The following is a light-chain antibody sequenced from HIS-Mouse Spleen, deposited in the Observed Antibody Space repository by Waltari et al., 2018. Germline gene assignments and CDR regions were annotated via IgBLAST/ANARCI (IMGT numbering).Light chain of an antibody. CDR2: DVS. J-gene: IGLJ3*02. Sequence: QSALTQPRSVSGSPGQSVTIPCTGSSSHSGGYNYFPRYQQHPGKAPKLMIYDVSKRPSGVPDRFSGSKSGNTASLTISGLQAEDEADYYCCSYAGSYTWVFGGGTKLTVL. CDR3: CSYAGSYTWV. V-gene: IGLV2-11*01. CDR1: SSHSGGYNY.